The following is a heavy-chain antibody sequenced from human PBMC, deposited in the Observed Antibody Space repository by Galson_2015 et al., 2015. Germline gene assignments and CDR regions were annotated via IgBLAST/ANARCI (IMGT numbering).Heavy chain of an antibody. V-gene: IGHV1-18*04. CDR1: GYTFTTYG. J-gene: IGHJ4*02. D-gene: IGHD2-2*02. CDR3: ARDMGYCTSRSCYTTVDY. CDR2: ISTYNGNT. Sequence: SVKVSCKASGYTFTTYGISWVRQAPGQGLEWMGWISTYNGNTNYAQKFQGRVTMITDTSTSTGYMELRSLISDDTAVYYCARDMGYCTSRSCYTTVDYWGQGTLVTVSS.